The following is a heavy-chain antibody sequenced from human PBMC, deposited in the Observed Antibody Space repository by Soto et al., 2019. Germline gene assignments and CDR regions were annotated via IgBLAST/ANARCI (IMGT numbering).Heavy chain of an antibody. D-gene: IGHD3-22*01. V-gene: IGHV4-59*01. CDR2: IYYSGST. CDR3: GRDGSKIDYYDSSGQLIYYYGMDV. J-gene: IGHJ6*02. CDR1: GGSISSYY. Sequence: SETLSLTCTVSGGSISSYYWSWIRQPPGKGLEWIGYIYYSGSTNYNPSLKSRVTISVDTSKNQFSLKLSSVTAADTAVYYCGRDGSKIDYYDSSGQLIYYYGMDVWGQGTTVTVSS.